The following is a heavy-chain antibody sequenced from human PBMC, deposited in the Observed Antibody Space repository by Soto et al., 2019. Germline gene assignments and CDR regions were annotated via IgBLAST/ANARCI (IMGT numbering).Heavy chain of an antibody. CDR3: ARDQYYYGSGSYFYSYYGMDV. CDR2: INPNSGGT. D-gene: IGHD3-10*01. CDR1: GYTFTGYY. Sequence: ASVKVSCKASGYTFTGYYMHWVRQAPGQGLEWMGWINPNSGGTNYAQKFQGRVTMTRDTSISTAYMELSRLRSDDTAVYYCARDQYYYGSGSYFYSYYGMDVWGQGTTVTVSS. V-gene: IGHV1-2*02. J-gene: IGHJ6*02.